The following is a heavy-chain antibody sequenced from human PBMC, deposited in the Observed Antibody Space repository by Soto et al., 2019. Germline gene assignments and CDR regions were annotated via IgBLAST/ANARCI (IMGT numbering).Heavy chain of an antibody. CDR2: ISPYSGNT. CDR3: AMVDNYVTPTPQDV. CDR1: GYIFVNYG. D-gene: IGHD3-16*01. J-gene: IGHJ6*02. V-gene: IGHV1-18*01. Sequence: QVQLVQSGDEVRKPGSSVKVSCKASGYIFVNYGIAWVRQAPGQGLEWMGWISPYSGNTHYASKGQGSLTMTKDTSTSTAYMDRGSLTADDTDVYYCAMVDNYVTPTPQDVWGQGTTVTVSS.